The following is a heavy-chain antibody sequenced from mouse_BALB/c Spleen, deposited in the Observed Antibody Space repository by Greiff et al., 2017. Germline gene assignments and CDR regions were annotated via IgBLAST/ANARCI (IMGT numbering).Heavy chain of an antibody. V-gene: IGHV2-2*02. CDR3: AREDGQGAMDY. CDR2: IWSGGST. Sequence: QVHVKQSGPGLVQPSQSLSITCTVPGFSLTSYGVHWVRQSPGKGLEWLGVIWSGGSTDYNAAFIYRLSISKDNSKSQVFFTMNSLQANDTAIYYCAREDGQGAMDYWGQGTSVTVSS. CDR1: GFSLTSYG. J-gene: IGHJ4*01. D-gene: IGHD2-3*01.